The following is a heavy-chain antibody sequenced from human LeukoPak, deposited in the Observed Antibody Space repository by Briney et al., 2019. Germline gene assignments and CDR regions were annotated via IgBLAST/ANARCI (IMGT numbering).Heavy chain of an antibody. J-gene: IGHJ3*02. CDR3: AKLYYFDSSGDYDVFDAFDI. V-gene: IGHV3-23*01. CDR2: ISGRGGST. CDR1: GFTFRNYA. Sequence: GGSLRLSGAASGFTFRNYAMSWVRQAPGKGLEWVSGISGRGGSTNYADSVEGRFTISRDHSKNTLSLEMNNLRAEDTALYYCAKLYYFDSSGDYDVFDAFDIWGQGTMVTVSS. D-gene: IGHD3-22*01.